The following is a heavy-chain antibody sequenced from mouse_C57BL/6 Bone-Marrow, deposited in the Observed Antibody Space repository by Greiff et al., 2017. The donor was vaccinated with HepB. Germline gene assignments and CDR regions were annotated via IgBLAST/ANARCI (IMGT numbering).Heavy chain of an antibody. CDR2: ICPGSGST. D-gene: IGHD1-1*01. J-gene: IGHJ2*01. CDR3: ARAGRLITTVVAPFDY. CDR1: GYTFTSYW. V-gene: IGHV1-55*01. Sequence: QVQLKQPGAELVKPGASVKMSCKASGYTFTSYWITWVKQRPGQGLEWIGDICPGSGSTNYNEKFKSKATLTVDTSSSTAYMQLSSLTSEDSAVYYCARAGRLITTVVAPFDYWGQGTTLTVSS.